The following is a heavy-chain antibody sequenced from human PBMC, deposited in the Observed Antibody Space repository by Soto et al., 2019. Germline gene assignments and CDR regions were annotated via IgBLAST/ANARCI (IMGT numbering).Heavy chain of an antibody. V-gene: IGHV4-59*12. CDR2: IYYSGST. J-gene: IGHJ6*03. Sequence: SETLSLTCTVSGGSISSYYWSWIRQPPGKGLEWIGYIYYSGSTNYNPSLKSRVTISVDTSKNQFSLKLSSVTAADTAVYYCARGQVVPAAMLYYYYYYMDVWGKGTTVTVSS. CDR1: GGSISSYY. D-gene: IGHD2-2*01. CDR3: ARGQVVPAAMLYYYYYYMDV.